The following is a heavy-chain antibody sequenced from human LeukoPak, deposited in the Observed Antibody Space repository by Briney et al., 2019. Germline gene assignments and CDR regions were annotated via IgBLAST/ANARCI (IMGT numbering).Heavy chain of an antibody. CDR3: AKDTSLAVAGFLDY. CDR2: ISWNSGSI. CDR1: GFTFDDYA. D-gene: IGHD6-19*01. J-gene: IGHJ4*02. V-gene: IGHV3-9*01. Sequence: QPGRSLRLSCAASGFTFDDYAMHWVRQAPGKGLEWGSGISWNSGSIGYADSVKGRFTISRDNAKNSLYLQMNSLRAEDTALYYCAKDTSLAVAGFLDYWGQGTLVTVSS.